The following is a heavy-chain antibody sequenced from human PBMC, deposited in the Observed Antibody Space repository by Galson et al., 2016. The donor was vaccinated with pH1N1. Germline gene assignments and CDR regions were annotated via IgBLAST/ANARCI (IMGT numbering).Heavy chain of an antibody. CDR3: VRRYNTGRYSGLGY. J-gene: IGHJ4*02. Sequence: PLRLSCAASGFDFSSWGMHWVRQSPGRGLEWVAVIWFDGTNEDYADAVKGRFTISRDNANNTLLLQMKKLRGEDTAVYYCVRRYNTGRYSGLGYWGQGTLVSVSS. CDR1: GFDFSSWG. CDR2: IWFDGTNE. V-gene: IGHV3-33*01. D-gene: IGHD2-8*02.